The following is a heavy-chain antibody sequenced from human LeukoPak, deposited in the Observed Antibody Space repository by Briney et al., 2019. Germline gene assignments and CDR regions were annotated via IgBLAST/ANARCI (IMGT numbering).Heavy chain of an antibody. CDR1: GFTFSTYN. V-gene: IGHV3-21*01. CDR3: ARTRITVTTRSWDY. CDR2: ISSSSTYI. Sequence: GGSLRLSCATSGFTFSTYNMNWVRQAPGKGLEWVSSISSSSTYIYYADSVKGRFTISRDNAKNSLYLQINSLRAEDTAVYYCARTRITVTTRSWDYWGQGTLVTVSS. J-gene: IGHJ4*02. D-gene: IGHD4-17*01.